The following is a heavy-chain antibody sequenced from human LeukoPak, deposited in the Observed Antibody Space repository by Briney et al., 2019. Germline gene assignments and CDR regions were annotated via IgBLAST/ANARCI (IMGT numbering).Heavy chain of an antibody. J-gene: IGHJ4*02. D-gene: IGHD2-2*01. Sequence: SETLSLTCTVSGGSINSADFYWGWIRQSPGKGLEWIGAIYYSGVTFYNPSLKSRVTISVDTSKNQFSLKLTSVTAADTAVYFCARGPQYCTSTTCPRWGQGTLVTVSS. CDR2: IYYSGVT. CDR3: ARGPQYCTSTTCPR. V-gene: IGHV4-39*01. CDR1: GGSINSADFY.